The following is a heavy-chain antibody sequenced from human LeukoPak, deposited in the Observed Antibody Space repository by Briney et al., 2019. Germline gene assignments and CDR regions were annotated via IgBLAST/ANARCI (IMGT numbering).Heavy chain of an antibody. CDR2: INTDGSST. CDR1: GFTFSNYW. D-gene: IGHD2/OR15-2a*01. V-gene: IGHV3-74*01. J-gene: IGHJ4*02. Sequence: GGSLRLSCAASGFTFSNYWIHWVRQVPGKGLMWVSRINTDGSSTNYADSVQGRFTISRDNAKNTLYLQVNSLRAEDTAVYFCARDPGFYYFDYWGQGTLVTVSS. CDR3: ARDPGFYYFDY.